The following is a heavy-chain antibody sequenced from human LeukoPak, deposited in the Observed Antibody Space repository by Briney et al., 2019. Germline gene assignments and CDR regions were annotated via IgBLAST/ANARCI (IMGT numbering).Heavy chain of an antibody. Sequence: PGGSLRLSCAASGFTFSSYSMNWVRQAPGKGLEWVSSISSSSSYIYYADSVKGRFTISRDNAKNSLYLQMNSLRAEDTAVYYCARDQGGAAAGTPLWGQGTLVTVSS. D-gene: IGHD6-13*01. CDR2: ISSSSSYI. CDR1: GFTFSSYS. J-gene: IGHJ4*02. CDR3: ARDQGGAAAGTPL. V-gene: IGHV3-21*01.